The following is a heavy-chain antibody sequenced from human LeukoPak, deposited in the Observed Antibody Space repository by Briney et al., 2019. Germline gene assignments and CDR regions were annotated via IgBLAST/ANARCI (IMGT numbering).Heavy chain of an antibody. CDR3: ARMVTRHYYYGMDV. D-gene: IGHD5-18*01. CDR2: IYSGGST. V-gene: IGHV3-53*01. J-gene: IGHJ6*02. Sequence: PGGSLRLSCAASGFTVSSNYMSWVRQAPGKGLEWVSVIYSGGSTYYADSVQGRFTISRDNSKNTMYLQMNSLRAEDTAVYYCARMVTRHYYYGMDVWGQGTTVTVSS. CDR1: GFTVSSNY.